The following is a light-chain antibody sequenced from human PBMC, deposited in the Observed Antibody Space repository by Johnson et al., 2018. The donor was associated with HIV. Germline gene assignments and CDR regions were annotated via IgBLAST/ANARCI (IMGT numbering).Light chain of an antibody. J-gene: IGLJ1*01. V-gene: IGLV1-51*02. CDR1: SSNIGNNY. CDR2: ENN. Sequence: QSVLTKPPSVSAAPGQKVTISCSGSSSNIGNNYVSWYQQLPGTAPKLLIYENNKRPSGIPDRFSGSKSGTSATLGITGLQTGDEADYYCGTWDSSLSAGVFGTGTKFTVL. CDR3: GTWDSSLSAGV.